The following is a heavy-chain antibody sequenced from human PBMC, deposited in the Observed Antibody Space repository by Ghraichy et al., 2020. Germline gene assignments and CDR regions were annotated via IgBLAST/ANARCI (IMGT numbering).Heavy chain of an antibody. Sequence: ASVKVSCKVSAYTLTEFSMPCVRQAPRKAPERVGGFDPEDGETIYAQKFQDRVPMTENTSTDTAYMELSSLISGDTAVYYCATASHDYDSRGYYSYSLDYWRQPTLV. CDR1: AYTLTEFS. J-gene: IGHJ4*02. D-gene: IGHD3-22*01. V-gene: IGHV1-24*01. CDR2: FDPEDGET. CDR3: ATASHDYDSRGYYSYSLDY.